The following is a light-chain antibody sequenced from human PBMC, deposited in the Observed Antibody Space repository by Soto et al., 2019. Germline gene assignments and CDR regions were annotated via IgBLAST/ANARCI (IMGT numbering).Light chain of an antibody. Sequence: EIVLTQSPGSLSLSPGEGATLSCRASQSVSTTYLAWYQLKPGPAPRLVIYATSSRAAGIPDRFRGSGSGTEFTLTISSLEPEDVGVYFCQQYGNSPPYSFGQGTKLEIK. CDR3: QQYGNSPPYS. CDR2: ATS. CDR1: QSVSTTY. V-gene: IGKV3-20*01. J-gene: IGKJ2*03.